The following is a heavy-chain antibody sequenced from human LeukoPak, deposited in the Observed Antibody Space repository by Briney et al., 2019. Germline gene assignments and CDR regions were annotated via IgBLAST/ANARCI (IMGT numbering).Heavy chain of an antibody. Sequence: PGGSLRLSCAASGFTFSSYSMNWVRQAPGKGLEWVSYISSSSSTIYYADSVKGRFTISRDNAKNSLYLQMNSLRAEDTAVYYCASLSPFRYYDSSGLDYWGQGTLVTVSS. V-gene: IGHV3-48*04. CDR1: GFTFSSYS. CDR3: ASLSPFRYYDSSGLDY. D-gene: IGHD3-22*01. J-gene: IGHJ4*02. CDR2: ISSSSSTI.